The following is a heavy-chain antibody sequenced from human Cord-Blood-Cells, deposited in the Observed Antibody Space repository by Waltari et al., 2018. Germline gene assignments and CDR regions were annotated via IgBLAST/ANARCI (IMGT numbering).Heavy chain of an antibody. J-gene: IGHJ4*02. Sequence: QVQLVQSGAEVKKPGSSVKVSCKASGGTFSSYAISWVRQAPGQGLEWMGGIIPIFGTANYAQKFQGRVTITADESTSTAYMELSSLRSEDTAVYYCARVASYDFWSGYYYFDYWGQGTLVTVSS. D-gene: IGHD3-3*01. CDR2: IIPIFGTA. V-gene: IGHV1-69*01. CDR3: ARVASYDFWSGYYYFDY. CDR1: GGTFSSYA.